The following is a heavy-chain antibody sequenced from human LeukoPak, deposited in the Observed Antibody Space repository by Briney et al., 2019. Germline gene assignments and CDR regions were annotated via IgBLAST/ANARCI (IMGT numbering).Heavy chain of an antibody. Sequence: GGSLRPSCAASGFTFSSYWMHWVRQAPGKGLEWVAVISYDGSNKYYADSVKGRFTISRDNSKNTLYLQMNSLRAEDTAVYYCARDRDGGYYFDYWGQGTLVTVSS. CDR1: GFTFSSYW. D-gene: IGHD5-24*01. J-gene: IGHJ4*02. CDR2: ISYDGSNK. CDR3: ARDRDGGYYFDY. V-gene: IGHV3-30*03.